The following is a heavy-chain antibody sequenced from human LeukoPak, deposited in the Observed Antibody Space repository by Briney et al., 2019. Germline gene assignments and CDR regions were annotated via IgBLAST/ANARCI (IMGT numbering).Heavy chain of an antibody. CDR3: ASAYYYGSGSYFNYYYMDV. J-gene: IGHJ6*03. D-gene: IGHD3-10*01. Sequence: SETLSLTCAVYGGSFSGYYWSWIRQPPGKGLEWIGEINHSGSTNYNPSLKSRVTISVDTSKNQFSLKLSSVTAADTAVYYCASAYYYGSGSYFNYYYMDVWGKGTTVTVSS. V-gene: IGHV4-34*01. CDR2: INHSGST. CDR1: GGSFSGYY.